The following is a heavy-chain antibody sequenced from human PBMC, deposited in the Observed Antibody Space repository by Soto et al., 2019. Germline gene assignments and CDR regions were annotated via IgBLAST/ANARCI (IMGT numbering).Heavy chain of an antibody. CDR3: TTKRLSYYDFWSGPPGPFYYYYYMDV. Sequence: PGGSLRLSCAASGFTFSNAWMSWVHQAPGKGLEWVGRIKSKTDGGTTDYAAPVKGRFTISRDDSKNTLYLQMNSLKTEDTAVYYCTTKRLSYYDFWSGPPGPFYYYYYMDVWGKGTTVTVSS. J-gene: IGHJ6*03. CDR1: GFTFSNAW. CDR2: IKSKTDGGTT. V-gene: IGHV3-15*01. D-gene: IGHD3-3*01.